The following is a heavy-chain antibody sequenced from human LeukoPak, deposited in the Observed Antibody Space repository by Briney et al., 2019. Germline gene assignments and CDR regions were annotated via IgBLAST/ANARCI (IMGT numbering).Heavy chain of an antibody. D-gene: IGHD5-12*01. Sequence: GGSLRLSCAASGFTFSDYYMSWIRQAPGKGLEWVSYISSSGSTIYYADSVKGRFTISRDNAKNSLYLQMNSLRAEYTAVYYCARVKVSGYDWAPPYMDVWGQGTTVTVSS. CDR1: GFTFSDYY. J-gene: IGHJ6*02. V-gene: IGHV3-11*01. CDR2: ISSSGSTI. CDR3: ARVKVSGYDWAPPYMDV.